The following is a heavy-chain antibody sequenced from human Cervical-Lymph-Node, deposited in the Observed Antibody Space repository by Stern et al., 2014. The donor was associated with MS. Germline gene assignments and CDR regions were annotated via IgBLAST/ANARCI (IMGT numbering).Heavy chain of an antibody. J-gene: IGHJ5*02. CDR2: IYQDGST. CDR3: ARVDDCSGGTCFSTSWFDP. CDR1: GGSFNNYS. Sequence: QVQLVESGPGLVKPSETLSLTCTVSGGSFNNYSWSWIRQPPGKGLEWIGDIYQDGSTKYNPSLKSRVTISLHTSKKQFSLRLTSVTAADTAVYYCARVDDCSGGTCFSTSWFDPWGQGTLVTVSS. D-gene: IGHD2-15*01. V-gene: IGHV4-59*01.